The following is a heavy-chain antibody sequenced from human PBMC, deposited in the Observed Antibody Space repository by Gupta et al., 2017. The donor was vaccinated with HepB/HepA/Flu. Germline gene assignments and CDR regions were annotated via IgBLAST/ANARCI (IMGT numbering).Heavy chain of an antibody. CDR2: ISGSGGST. CDR1: GFTFSSYA. V-gene: IGHV3-23*01. CDR3: AKSSQVYSSSSELFDY. J-gene: IGHJ4*02. D-gene: IGHD6-6*01. Sequence: EVQLLESGGGLVQPGGSLRLSCAASGFTFSSYAMSWVRQAPGKGLEWVSAISGSGGSTYYADSVKGRFTISRDNSKNTLYLQMNSLRAEDTAVYYCAKSSQVYSSSSELFDYWGQGTLVTVSS.